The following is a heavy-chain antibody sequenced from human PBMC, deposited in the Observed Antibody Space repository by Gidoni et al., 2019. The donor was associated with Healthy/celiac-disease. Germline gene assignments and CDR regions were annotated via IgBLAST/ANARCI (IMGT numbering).Heavy chain of an antibody. V-gene: IGHV3-23*01. Sequence: EVQLLESGGGLVQPGGSLRLSCAASGFTFSSYAMSWVRQAPGKGLEWVSAISGSGCSTYYADSVKGRFTISRDNSKNTLYLQMNSLRAEDTAVYYCAKDDRGHYDFWSGYSDYWGQGTLVTVSS. D-gene: IGHD3-3*01. CDR2: ISGSGCST. CDR1: GFTFSSYA. J-gene: IGHJ4*02. CDR3: AKDDRGHYDFWSGYSDY.